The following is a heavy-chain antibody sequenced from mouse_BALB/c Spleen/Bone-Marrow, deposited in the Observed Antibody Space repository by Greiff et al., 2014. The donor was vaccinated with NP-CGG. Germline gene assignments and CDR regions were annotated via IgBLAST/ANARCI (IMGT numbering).Heavy chain of an antibody. Sequence: VHLVESGPGLVAPSQSPSITCTVSGFSLTSYGVHWVRQPPGKGLEWLGVIWAGGITNYNSALMSRLSISKDNSKSQVFLKMNSLQTDDTAMYYCARTLRLRDYFDYWGQGTTLTVSS. CDR1: GFSLTSYG. CDR3: ARTLRLRDYFDY. D-gene: IGHD1-2*01. CDR2: IWAGGIT. J-gene: IGHJ2*01. V-gene: IGHV2-9*02.